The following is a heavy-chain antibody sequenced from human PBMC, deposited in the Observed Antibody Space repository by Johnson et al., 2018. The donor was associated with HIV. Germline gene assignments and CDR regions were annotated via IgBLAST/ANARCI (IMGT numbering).Heavy chain of an antibody. J-gene: IGHJ3*02. CDR1: GFTFSSYA. Sequence: QVQLVESGGGLVQPGGSLRLSCAASGFTFSSYAMHWVRQAPGKGLEWVAVISYDGSNKYYADSVKGRFTISRDNSKNTLYLQMNSLRAEDTAVYYCARGRLGDPFPGAFDIWGQGTMVTVSS. CDR3: ARGRLGDPFPGAFDI. D-gene: IGHD3-16*01. CDR2: ISYDGSNK. V-gene: IGHV3-30-3*01.